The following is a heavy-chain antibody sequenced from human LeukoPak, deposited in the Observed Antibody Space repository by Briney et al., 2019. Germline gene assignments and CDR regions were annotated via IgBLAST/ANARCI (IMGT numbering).Heavy chain of an antibody. J-gene: IGHJ4*02. CDR2: INPNSGGT. V-gene: IGHV1-2*06. Sequence: ASVKVSCKASGYTFTGYYMHWVRQAPGQGLEWMGRINPNSGGTNYAQKFQGRVTMTRDTSISTAYMELSRLRSDDTAVYYCARGGIWFGELSDDYWGQGTLVTVSS. CDR3: ARGGIWFGELSDDY. D-gene: IGHD3-10*01. CDR1: GYTFTGYY.